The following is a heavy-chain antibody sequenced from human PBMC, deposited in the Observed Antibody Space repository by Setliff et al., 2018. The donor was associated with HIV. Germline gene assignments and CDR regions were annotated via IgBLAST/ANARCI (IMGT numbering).Heavy chain of an antibody. J-gene: IGHJ4*02. CDR3: ARTRLTGELDY. V-gene: IGHV3-11*03. CDR1: GFTFSDYY. Sequence: PGGSLRLSCAASGFTFSDYYMSWIRQAPGKGLEWVSYISSSSSYTNYADSVKGRFTISRDNAKNSLYLQMNSLRAEDTAVYYCARTRLTGELDYWGQGTLVTVSS. CDR2: ISSSSSYT. D-gene: IGHD4-4*01.